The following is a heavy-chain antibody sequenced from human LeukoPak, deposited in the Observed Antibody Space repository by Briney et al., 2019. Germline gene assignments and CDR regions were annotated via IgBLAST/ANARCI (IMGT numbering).Heavy chain of an antibody. D-gene: IGHD2-2*01. CDR1: GGSISSYY. CDR3: ARGCSTAGCHDY. V-gene: IGHV4-59*01. Sequence: SETLSLTCTVSGGSISSYYWSWIRQPPGKGLEWIGYIYYSGSTNYNPSLKSRVTMSVDTSKDQFFLRFSSVTAADTAVYYCARGCSTAGCHDYWGQGILVTVSS. CDR2: IYYSGST. J-gene: IGHJ4*02.